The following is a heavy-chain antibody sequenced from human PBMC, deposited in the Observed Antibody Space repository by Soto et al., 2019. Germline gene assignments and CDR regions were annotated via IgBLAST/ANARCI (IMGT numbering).Heavy chain of an antibody. Sequence: ASVKVSCKTSGYTFSDYGLAWLRQTPGQRLEWMGWVSTYNTNTNYAQKFQGRVTMTTDTSTTTTSMELRSLRSDDTAVYYCARELNTDSSAYYSFAYWGQGTLVTVSS. CDR1: GYTFSDYG. CDR2: VSTYNTNT. J-gene: IGHJ4*02. CDR3: ARELNTDSSAYYSFAY. D-gene: IGHD3-22*01. V-gene: IGHV1-18*01.